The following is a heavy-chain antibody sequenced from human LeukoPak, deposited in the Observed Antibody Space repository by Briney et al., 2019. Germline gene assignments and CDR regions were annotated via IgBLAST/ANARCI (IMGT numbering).Heavy chain of an antibody. CDR1: GGSFSGYY. Sequence: SETLSLTCAVYGGSFSGYYWSWIRQPPGKGLEWIGEINHSGSTNYNPSLKSRVTISVDTSKNQFSLKLSSVTAADTAVYYCARRKVSAGPYYYYYYMDVWGKGTTVTISS. CDR2: INHSGST. D-gene: IGHD3-10*01. V-gene: IGHV4-34*01. CDR3: ARRKVSAGPYYYYYYMDV. J-gene: IGHJ6*03.